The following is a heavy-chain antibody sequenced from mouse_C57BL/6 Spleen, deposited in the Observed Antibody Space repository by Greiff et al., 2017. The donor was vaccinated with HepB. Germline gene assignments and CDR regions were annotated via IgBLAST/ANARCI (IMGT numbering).Heavy chain of an antibody. Sequence: EVMLVESGGGLVQPGGSLSLSCAASGFTFTDYYMSWVRQPPGKALEWLGFIRNKANGYTKEYSASVKGRFTISRDTSQSILYLQMNALRAEDSATYYCAKAAGTVVATGCRYAMDYWGQGTSVTVSS. V-gene: IGHV7-3*01. D-gene: IGHD1-1*01. CDR3: AKAAGTVVATGCRYAMDY. J-gene: IGHJ4*01. CDR2: IRNKANGYTK. CDR1: GFTFTDYY.